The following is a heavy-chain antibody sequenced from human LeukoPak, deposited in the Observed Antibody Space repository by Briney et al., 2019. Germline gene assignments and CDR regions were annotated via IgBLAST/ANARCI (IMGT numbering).Heavy chain of an antibody. V-gene: IGHV4-59*01. Sequence: SENLSLTCTVSGGSISSYYWSWIRQPPGKGLEWIGYIYYSGSTNYNPSLKSRVTISEDTSKNQFSLKLSSVTAADTAVYYCARRGYSYGLDYWGQGTLVTVSS. CDR3: ARRGYSYGLDY. J-gene: IGHJ4*02. CDR1: GGSISSYY. CDR2: IYYSGST. D-gene: IGHD5-18*01.